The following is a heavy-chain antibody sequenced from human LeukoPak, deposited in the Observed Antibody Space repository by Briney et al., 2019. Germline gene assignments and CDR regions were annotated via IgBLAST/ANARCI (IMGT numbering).Heavy chain of an antibody. V-gene: IGHV1-8*03. D-gene: IGHD3-3*01. J-gene: IGHJ5*02. Sequence: GASVKVSCKASGYTFTSYGISWVRQAPGQGLEWMGWMNPNSGNTGYAQKFQGRVTITRNTSISTAYMELDSLGSEDTAVYYCAAQRGASLHDFWSTRLFDPWGQGTLVTVSS. CDR2: MNPNSGNT. CDR3: AAQRGASLHDFWSTRLFDP. CDR1: GYTFTSYG.